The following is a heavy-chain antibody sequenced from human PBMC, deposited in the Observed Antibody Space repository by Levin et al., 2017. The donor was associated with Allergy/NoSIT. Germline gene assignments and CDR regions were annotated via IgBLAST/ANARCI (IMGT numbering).Heavy chain of an antibody. Sequence: SCAASGFTFSSYAMHWVRQAPGKGLEWVAVISYDGSNKYYADSVKGRFTISRDNSKNTLYLQMNSLRAEDTAVYYCARTKVDIVATTRIFDYWGQGTLVTVSS. J-gene: IGHJ4*02. CDR2: ISYDGSNK. D-gene: IGHD5-12*01. V-gene: IGHV3-30-3*01. CDR3: ARTKVDIVATTRIFDY. CDR1: GFTFSSYA.